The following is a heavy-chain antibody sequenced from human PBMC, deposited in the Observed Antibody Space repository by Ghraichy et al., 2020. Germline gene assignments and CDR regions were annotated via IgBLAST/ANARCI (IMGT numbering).Heavy chain of an antibody. CDR3: ARKDFFNSGTYYIPFFDS. Sequence: SCATSGFTFSTYTMGWVRQAPGKGLEWVSSISSSSGSIFYADSVKGRFTISRDNAKNSLYLQMNSLRDEDTAVYFCARKDFFNSGTYYIPFFDSWGPGTLATVS. D-gene: IGHD3-10*01. V-gene: IGHV3-48*02. J-gene: IGHJ4*02. CDR2: ISSSSGSI. CDR1: GFTFSTYT.